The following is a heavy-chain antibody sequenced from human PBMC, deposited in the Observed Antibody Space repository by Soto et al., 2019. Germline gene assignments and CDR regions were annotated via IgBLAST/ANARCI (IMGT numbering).Heavy chain of an antibody. D-gene: IGHD6-19*01. CDR3: ARDGLSSGWYRSLGYWFDP. V-gene: IGHV4-59*01. CDR2: IYYSGST. CDR1: GGSISSYY. Sequence: ETLSLTCTVSGGSISSYYWSWIRQPPGKGLEWIGYIYYSGSTNYNPSLKSRVTISVDTSKNQFSLKLSSVTAADTAVYYCARDGLSSGWYRSLGYWFDPWGQGTLVTVSS. J-gene: IGHJ5*02.